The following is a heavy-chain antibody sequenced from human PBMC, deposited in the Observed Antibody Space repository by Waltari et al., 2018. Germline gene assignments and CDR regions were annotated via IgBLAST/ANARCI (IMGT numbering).Heavy chain of an antibody. CDR2: INPNSGGT. CDR3: ARDKDGAVDY. J-gene: IGHJ4*02. CDR1: GYTFTGYY. Sequence: QVQLVQSGAEVKKPGASVKVSCKASGYTFTGYYMHWVRQAPGQGLEWMGWINPNSGGTNYAQKVQGRVTMTRDTAISTAYMELSRLRSDDTAVYYCARDKDGAVDYWGQGTLVTVSS. D-gene: IGHD1-26*01. V-gene: IGHV1-2*02.